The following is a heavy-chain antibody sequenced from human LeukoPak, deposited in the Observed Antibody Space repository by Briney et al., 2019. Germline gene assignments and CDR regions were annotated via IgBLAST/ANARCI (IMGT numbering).Heavy chain of an antibody. CDR3: ARVAETIYYGDYGDY. J-gene: IGHJ4*02. CDR1: GFTFSSYW. V-gene: IGHV3-74*01. CDR2: INSDGSST. D-gene: IGHD4-17*01. Sequence: GGSLRLSCAASGFTFSSYWMHWVRQAPGKGLVWVSRINSDGSSTSYADSVKGRFTISRDNAKNTLYLQVNSLRAEDTAVYYCARVAETIYYGDYGDYWGQGTLVTVSS.